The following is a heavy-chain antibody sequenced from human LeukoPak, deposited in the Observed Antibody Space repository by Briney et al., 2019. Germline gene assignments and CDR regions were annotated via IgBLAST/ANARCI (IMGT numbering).Heavy chain of an antibody. CDR3: ARTIRGYNYGDFDY. J-gene: IGHJ4*02. Sequence: AGTLTLSCAASGLIFNQYGQHWVRPAPLPGLPWAAVIWYDGSNEYYADSVKGRFTISRDNSKNTLYLQINSLRAEDTAVYYCARTIRGYNYGDFDYWGQGTLVTVSS. CDR1: GLIFNQYG. V-gene: IGHV3-33*01. D-gene: IGHD5-18*01. CDR2: IWYDGSNE.